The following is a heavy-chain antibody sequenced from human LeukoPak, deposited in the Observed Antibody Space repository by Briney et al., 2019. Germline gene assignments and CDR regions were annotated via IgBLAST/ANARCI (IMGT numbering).Heavy chain of an antibody. Sequence: SETLSLTCTVSGGSISSYYWSWIRQPPGKGLEWIGYIYYSGSTNYNPSLKSRVTISVDTSKNQFSLKLSSVTAADTAVYYCARDSLWFGLGMDVWGKGTTVTVSS. D-gene: IGHD3-10*01. V-gene: IGHV4-59*01. CDR2: IYYSGST. J-gene: IGHJ6*04. CDR3: ARDSLWFGLGMDV. CDR1: GGSISSYY.